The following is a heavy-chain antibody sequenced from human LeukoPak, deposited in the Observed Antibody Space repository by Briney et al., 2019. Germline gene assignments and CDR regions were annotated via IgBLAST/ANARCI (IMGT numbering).Heavy chain of an antibody. CDR1: GGSISSSS. CDR3: ARVSPNTVSTLQYFDY. J-gene: IGHJ4*02. Sequence: PSETLSLTCTVSGGSISSSSYYWGWIRHPPGKGLEWVSVISSSSSYIYYADSVRGRFTISRDNAKNSLYLQMNSLRAEDTAVYYCARVSPNTVSTLQYFDYWGQGTLVTVSS. CDR2: ISSSSSYI. D-gene: IGHD4-17*01. V-gene: IGHV3-21*01.